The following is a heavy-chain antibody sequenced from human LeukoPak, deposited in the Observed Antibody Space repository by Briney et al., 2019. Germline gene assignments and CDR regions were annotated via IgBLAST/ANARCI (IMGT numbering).Heavy chain of an antibody. J-gene: IGHJ5*02. CDR3: ARREYYDSSGYSS. CDR1: RDSMKSYY. V-gene: IGHV4-4*08. D-gene: IGHD3-22*01. CDR2: IYTSGST. Sequence: SETLSLTCTVSRDSMKSYYWSWLRQPPGKGLEWIGRIYTSGSTNYNPSLKSRVTISVDTSKNQFSLKLSSVTAADTAVYYCARREYYDSSGYSSWGQGTLVTVSS.